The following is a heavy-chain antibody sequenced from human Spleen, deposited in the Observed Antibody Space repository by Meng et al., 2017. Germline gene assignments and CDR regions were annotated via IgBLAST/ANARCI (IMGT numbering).Heavy chain of an antibody. CDR1: GGSTSSGDYY. J-gene: IGHJ4*02. V-gene: IGHV4-30-4*01. Sequence: QVQLQESGPGLVKPSQTLSLTRTVSGGSTSSGDYYWSWIRQPPGKGLEWIGYIYNSGSTYYNPSLKSRVTISVDTSKNQFSLKLRFVTAADTAVYYCAREGRSHQVGVSVYWGQGNLVTVSS. CDR3: AREGRSHQVGVSVY. CDR2: IYNSGST. D-gene: IGHD2-21*01.